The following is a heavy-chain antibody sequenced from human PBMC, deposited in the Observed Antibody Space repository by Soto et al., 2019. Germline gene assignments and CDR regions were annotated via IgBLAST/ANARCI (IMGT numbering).Heavy chain of an antibody. D-gene: IGHD3-3*01. J-gene: IGHJ4*02. V-gene: IGHV3-23*01. Sequence: QPGGSLRLSCAASGFTFSSYAMSWVRQAPGKGLEWVSAISGSGGSTYYADSVKGRFTISRDNSKNTLYLQTNSLRAEDTAVYYCAKVIDFWSGYFDYWGQGTLVTVSS. CDR2: ISGSGGST. CDR1: GFTFSSYA. CDR3: AKVIDFWSGYFDY.